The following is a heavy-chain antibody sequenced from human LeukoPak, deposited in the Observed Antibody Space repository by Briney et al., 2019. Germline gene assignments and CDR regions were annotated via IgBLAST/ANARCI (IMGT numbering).Heavy chain of an antibody. V-gene: IGHV1-46*01. Sequence: ASVKVSCKASGYTFTSYYMHWVRQAPGQGLGWMGIINPSGGSTSYAQKFQGRVTMTRDMSTSTVYMELSSPRSEDTAVYYCARGGFYYYYMDVWGKGTTVTVSS. D-gene: IGHD3-16*01. CDR2: INPSGGST. CDR1: GYTFTSYY. J-gene: IGHJ6*03. CDR3: ARGGFYYYYMDV.